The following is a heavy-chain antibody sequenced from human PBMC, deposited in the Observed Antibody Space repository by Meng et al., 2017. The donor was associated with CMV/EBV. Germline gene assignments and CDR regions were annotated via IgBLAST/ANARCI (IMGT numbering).Heavy chain of an antibody. CDR1: GFTFSSYE. CDR2: ISSSGSTI. J-gene: IGHJ6*02. CDR3: ARDFVVVVPAAMATYPRYYYYYYGMDV. V-gene: IGHV3-48*03. D-gene: IGHD2-2*01. Sequence: GESLKISCAASGFTFSSYEMNWVRQAPGKGLEWVSYISSSGSTIYYADSVKGRFTISRDNAKNSLYLQMNSLRAEDTAVYYCARDFVVVVPAAMATYPRYYYYYYGMDVWGQGTTVTVSS.